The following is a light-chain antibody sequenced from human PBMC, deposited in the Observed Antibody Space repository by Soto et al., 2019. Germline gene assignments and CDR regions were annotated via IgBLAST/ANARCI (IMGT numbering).Light chain of an antibody. CDR1: QTVGGNY. Sequence: EIVLTQSPGTLSLSPGEGATLSCRASQTVGGNYLAWYQQKPGQAPRLLIYGTSNRATGIPDRFSGSGSGTDFSLSISRLEPEDFAVFYCQQYSTSPPPFGGGTKVEIK. V-gene: IGKV3-20*01. CDR3: QQYSTSPPP. J-gene: IGKJ4*01. CDR2: GTS.